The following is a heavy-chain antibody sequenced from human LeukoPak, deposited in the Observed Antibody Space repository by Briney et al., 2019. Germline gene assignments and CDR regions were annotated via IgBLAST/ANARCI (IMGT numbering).Heavy chain of an antibody. J-gene: IGHJ4*02. D-gene: IGHD2-2*01. CDR2: IKQDGSDK. CDR3: ARVLPVASRDY. CDR1: GFTFSTYW. V-gene: IGHV3-7*01. Sequence: GGSLRLFCAASGFTFSTYWMSWVRPAPGKGLELVANIKQDGSDKFYVDSVKGRFTISRDNAKNSMYLQMSSLRAEDTAIYYCARVLPVASRDYWGQGTLVTVPS.